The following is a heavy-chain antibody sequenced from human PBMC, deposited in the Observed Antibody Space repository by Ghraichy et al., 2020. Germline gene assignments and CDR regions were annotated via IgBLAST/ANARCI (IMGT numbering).Heavy chain of an antibody. V-gene: IGHV3-7*01. CDR1: GLMFSNYW. J-gene: IGHJ6*02. CDR2: INEDGSEK. Sequence: GGPLRLSCVVSGLMFSNYWMNWVRQAPGKGLEWVAIINEDGSEKKYEDSVKGRFIISRDNAKNSLYLQVNSLRDEDTAVYYCARGLYYGVAVWGQGTTVAVSS. D-gene: IGHD2-15*01. CDR3: ARGLYYGVAV.